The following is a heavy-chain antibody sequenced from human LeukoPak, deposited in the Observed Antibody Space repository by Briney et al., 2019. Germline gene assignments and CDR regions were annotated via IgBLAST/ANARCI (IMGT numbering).Heavy chain of an antibody. CDR2: ISYDGSNK. CDR1: GFTFSSYG. D-gene: IGHD4-23*01. V-gene: IGHV3-30*18. Sequence: PGRSLRLSCAASGFTFSSYGMHWVRQAPGKGLEWVAVISYDGSNKYYADSVKGRFTISRDNSKNTLYLQMNSLRAEDTAVYYCAKDYSGYLDYWGQGTLVTVSS. CDR3: AKDYSGYLDY. J-gene: IGHJ4*02.